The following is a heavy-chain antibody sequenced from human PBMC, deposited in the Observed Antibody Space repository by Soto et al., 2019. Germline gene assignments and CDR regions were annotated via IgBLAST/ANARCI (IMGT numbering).Heavy chain of an antibody. CDR3: AKRPYDFKDWFDP. J-gene: IGHJ5*02. V-gene: IGHV3-30*18. Sequence: QVQLVESGGGVVQPGRSLRLSCAASGFTFSSYGMHWVRQAPGKGLEWVAVISYDGSNKYYADSVKGRFTISRDNSKNPLYLQMNSLRAEDTAVYYCAKRPYDFKDWFDPWGQGTLVTVSS. D-gene: IGHD3-3*01. CDR1: GFTFSSYG. CDR2: ISYDGSNK.